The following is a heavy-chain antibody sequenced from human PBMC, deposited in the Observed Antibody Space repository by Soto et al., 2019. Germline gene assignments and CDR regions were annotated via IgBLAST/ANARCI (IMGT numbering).Heavy chain of an antibody. CDR1: DGSISSYY. V-gene: IGHV4-59*01. D-gene: IGHD6-19*01. CDR3: ARDSGQWRGGITWFDP. CDR2: IYYGGST. Sequence: SQTRSVTCTVADGSISSYYWSRIRQPPGKGLEWIGYIYYGGSTNYNPSLKSRVTISVDTSKNQFSLKLNSVTAADTAVYYCARDSGQWRGGITWFDPWGHGTAVPVSS. J-gene: IGHJ5*02.